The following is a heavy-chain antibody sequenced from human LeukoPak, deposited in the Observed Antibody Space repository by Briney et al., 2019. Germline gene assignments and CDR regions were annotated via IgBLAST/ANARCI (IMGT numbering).Heavy chain of an antibody. CDR2: INSDGSTT. J-gene: IGHJ4*02. V-gene: IGHV3-74*01. Sequence: GGSLRLSCAASGFTFSSYWMHWVRQAPGKGLVWVSRINSDGSTTSYADSVRGRFTISRDNAKNKLFLQMNSLRAVDTAVYYCVRVHPFYGWEYWGQGTLVTVSS. CDR3: VRVHPFYGWEY. CDR1: GFTFSSYW. D-gene: IGHD2/OR15-2a*01.